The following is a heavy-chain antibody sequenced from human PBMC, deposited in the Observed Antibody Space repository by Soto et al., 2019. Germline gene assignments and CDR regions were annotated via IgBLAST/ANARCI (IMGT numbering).Heavy chain of an antibody. CDR2: IYYSGST. J-gene: IGHJ6*02. D-gene: IGHD4-17*01. CDR1: GGSISSSSYY. Sequence: SEALSLTCTVSGGSISSSSYYWGWIRQPPGKGLEWIGSIYYSGSTYYNPSLKSRVTISVDTSKNQFSLKLSSVTAADTAVYYCARHKEDGDYPFYYGMDVWGQGTTVT. V-gene: IGHV4-39*01. CDR3: ARHKEDGDYPFYYGMDV.